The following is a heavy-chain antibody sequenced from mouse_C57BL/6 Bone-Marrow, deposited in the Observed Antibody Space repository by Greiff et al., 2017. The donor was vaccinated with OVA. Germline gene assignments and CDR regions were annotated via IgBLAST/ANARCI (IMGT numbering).Heavy chain of an antibody. CDR1: GFSLSTFGMG. J-gene: IGHJ4*01. D-gene: IGHD1-1*01. CDR2: IWWDDDK. V-gene: IGHV8-8*01. CDR3: ARMAAVVARDYYAMDY. Sequence: QVTLKVCGPGILQPSQTLSLTCSFSGFSLSTFGMGVGWIRQPSGKGLEWLAHIWWDDDKYYNPALKSRLTISKDTSKNQVFLKIANVDTADTATYYCARMAAVVARDYYAMDYWGQGTSVTVSS.